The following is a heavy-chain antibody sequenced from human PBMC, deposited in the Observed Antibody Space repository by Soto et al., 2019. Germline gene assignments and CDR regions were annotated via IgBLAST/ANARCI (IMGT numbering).Heavy chain of an antibody. CDR3: ARGPDTRYSSGWYSSYYYYYMDV. Sequence: GGSLRLSCAASGFTFSSYGMHWVRQAPGKGLEWVAVIWYDGSNKYYADSVKGRFTISRDNFKNTLYLQMNSLRAEDTAVYYCARGPDTRYSSGWYSSYYYYYMDVWGKGTTVTVSS. D-gene: IGHD6-19*01. V-gene: IGHV3-33*01. CDR2: IWYDGSNK. J-gene: IGHJ6*03. CDR1: GFTFSSYG.